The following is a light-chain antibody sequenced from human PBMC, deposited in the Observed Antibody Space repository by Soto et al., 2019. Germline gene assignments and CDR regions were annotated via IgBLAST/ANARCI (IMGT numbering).Light chain of an antibody. V-gene: IGLV1-44*01. CDR2: SNH. Sequence: QSVLTQPPSASGTPGQTVTISCSGSSSNIGSNAVSWYQQLPGTAPKLLIYSNHQRPSGVPDRVSGAKSGTSASLAMSGLQSEDEADYYCAAWDGSLNGYVSGTGTKVTVL. CDR1: SSNIGSNA. CDR3: AAWDGSLNGYV. J-gene: IGLJ1*01.